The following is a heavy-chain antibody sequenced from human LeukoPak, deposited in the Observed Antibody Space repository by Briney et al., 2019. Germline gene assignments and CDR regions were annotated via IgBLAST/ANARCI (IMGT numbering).Heavy chain of an antibody. V-gene: IGHV4-34*01. CDR1: GGSFSGYY. J-gene: IGHJ5*02. D-gene: IGHD3-10*01. Sequence: SETLSLTCAVYGGSFSGYYWSWIRQHPGKGLEWIGEINHSGSTNYNPSLKSRVTISVDTSKNQFSLKLSSVTAADTAVYYCARWVRYYGSGRNIWFDPWGQGTLVTVSS. CDR2: INHSGST. CDR3: ARWVRYYGSGRNIWFDP.